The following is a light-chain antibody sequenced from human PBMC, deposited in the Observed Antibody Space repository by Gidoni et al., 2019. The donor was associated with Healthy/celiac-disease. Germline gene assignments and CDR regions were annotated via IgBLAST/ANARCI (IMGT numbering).Light chain of an antibody. CDR1: NIGKKK. CDR2: RDS. V-gene: IGLV3-9*01. J-gene: IGLJ2*01. CDR3: QVWDSITVV. Sequence: SYELTQPLYVALALGQTARITCGGNNIGKKKGHWHQQKTGQAPVMVIYRDSNRPSGIPERGSGSNSGNTVTMTVSRAQAGDEADYYCQVWDSITVVVGGGTKLTVL.